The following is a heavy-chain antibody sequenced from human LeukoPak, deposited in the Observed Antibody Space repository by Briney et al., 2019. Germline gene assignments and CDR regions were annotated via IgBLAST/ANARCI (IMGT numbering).Heavy chain of an antibody. CDR2: IYYSGST. D-gene: IGHD6-6*01. Sequence: SETLSLTCTVSGGSISSSSYYWGWLRQPPGKGLEWIGSIYYSGSTYYNPSLKSRVTISVDTSKNQFSLKLSSVTAADTAVYYCARDIAARPIIDWGQGTPVTVSS. V-gene: IGHV4-39*07. CDR1: GGSISSSSYY. J-gene: IGHJ4*02. CDR3: ARDIAARPIID.